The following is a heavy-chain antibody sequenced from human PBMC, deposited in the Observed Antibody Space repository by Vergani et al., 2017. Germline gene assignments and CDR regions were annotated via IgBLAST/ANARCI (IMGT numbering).Heavy chain of an antibody. V-gene: IGHV3-30*03. CDR3: ADSDY. Sequence: VQLVESGGGVVQPGRSLRLSCAASGFTFSSYGMHWVRQAPGKGLEWVAVISYDGSNKYYADSVKGRFTISRDNSKNTLYLQMNSLRAEDTAVYYCADSDYWGQGTLVTVSS. D-gene: IGHD2-15*01. CDR1: GFTFSSYG. CDR2: ISYDGSNK. J-gene: IGHJ4*02.